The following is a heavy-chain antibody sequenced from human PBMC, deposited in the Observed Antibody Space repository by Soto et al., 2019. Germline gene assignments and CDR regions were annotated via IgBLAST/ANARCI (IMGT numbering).Heavy chain of an antibody. CDR3: ARGWFGPDV. CDR1: EFTFSGRS. CDR2: IDKVGTDS. V-gene: IGHV3-74*01. J-gene: IGHJ6*03. Sequence: EVQLVESGGGLVQPGGSLRLSCAASEFTFSGRSVHWVRQAPGKGLVWVSGIDKVGTDSTYADSVKGRFTSSRDNAKNTVYLQMHCLGVEDTAVYYCARGWFGPDVLSIGTTVTVSS. D-gene: IGHD3-10*01.